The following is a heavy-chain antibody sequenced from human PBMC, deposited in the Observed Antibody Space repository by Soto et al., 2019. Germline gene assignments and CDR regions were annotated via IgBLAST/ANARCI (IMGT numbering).Heavy chain of an antibody. Sequence: QVLLQESGPGLVKPSETLSLTCTVSGGPLSSGSYYWSWIRQSPGQGLEWIGYIYYSGTTKYNPSLKSRVSISVDTSKNQFSLRLTSLSAADTAVXXXXXXXXPYFDLLSAFHPWGQGTLVT. V-gene: IGHV4-61*01. CDR2: IYYSGTT. CDR1: GGPLSSGSYY. J-gene: IGHJ5*02. D-gene: IGHD3-9*01. CDR3: XXXXXPYFDLLSAFHP.